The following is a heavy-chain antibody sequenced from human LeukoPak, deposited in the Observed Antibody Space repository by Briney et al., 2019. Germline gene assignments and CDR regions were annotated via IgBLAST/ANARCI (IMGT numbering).Heavy chain of an antibody. V-gene: IGHV3-23*01. CDR3: AKRLAVAGQYYFDY. Sequence: GGSLRLSCAASGFXFNSYAMSWVRQAPGKGLEWVSSISSSGGTTYYADSVKGRFTISRDNSKNTLYLQMNSLRAEDTAVYYCAKRLAVAGQYYFDYWGQGTLVTVSS. CDR1: GFXFNSYA. D-gene: IGHD6-19*01. J-gene: IGHJ4*02. CDR2: ISSSGGTT.